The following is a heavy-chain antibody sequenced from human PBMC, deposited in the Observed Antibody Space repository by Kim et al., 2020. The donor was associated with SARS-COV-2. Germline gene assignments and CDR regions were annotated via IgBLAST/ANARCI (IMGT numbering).Heavy chain of an antibody. Sequence: SETLSLTCTVSGGSINNYYWSWLRQPPGEGLEWIGYIFYSGIINYNPSLKSRVTISVDTSKNQFSLKLSSVTAADTAVYFCARSHILGVVADLYGMDVWGQGTTVTVSS. CDR3: ARSHILGVVADLYGMDV. CDR2: IFYSGII. V-gene: IGHV4-59*01. D-gene: IGHD2-15*01. CDR1: GGSINNYY. J-gene: IGHJ6*02.